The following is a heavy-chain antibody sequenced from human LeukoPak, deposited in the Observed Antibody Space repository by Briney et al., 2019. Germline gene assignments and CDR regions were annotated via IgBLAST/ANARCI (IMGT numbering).Heavy chain of an antibody. D-gene: IGHD3-10*01. Sequence: SQTLSLTCTVSGGSISSGDYYWSWIRQPPGKGLEWIGYIYYSGSTYYNPSLKSRVTISVDTSKNQFSLKLSSETAADTAVYYCAREGGYYGSGNPDYWGQGTLVTVSS. CDR2: IYYSGST. V-gene: IGHV4-30-4*01. CDR1: GGSISSGDYY. CDR3: AREGGYYGSGNPDY. J-gene: IGHJ4*02.